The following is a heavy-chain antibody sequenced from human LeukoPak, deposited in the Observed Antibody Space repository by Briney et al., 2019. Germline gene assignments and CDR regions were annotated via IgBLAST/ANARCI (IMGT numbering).Heavy chain of an antibody. D-gene: IGHD6-19*01. J-gene: IGHJ4*02. CDR2: INHSGST. Sequence: PSETLSLTXAVYGGSFSGYYWSWIRQSPGKGLEWLGEINHSGSTNYNPSLKSRVTISVDTSKNQFSLKLSSVTAADTAVYYCARAVTVAGSSDYWGQGTLVTVSS. CDR3: ARAVTVAGSSDY. CDR1: GGSFSGYY. V-gene: IGHV4-34*01.